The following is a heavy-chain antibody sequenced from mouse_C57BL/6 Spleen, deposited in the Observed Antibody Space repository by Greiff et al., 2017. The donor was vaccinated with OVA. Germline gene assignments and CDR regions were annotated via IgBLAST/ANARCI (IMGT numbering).Heavy chain of an antibody. Sequence: EVKLVESGEGLVKPGGSLKLSCAASGFTFSSYAMSWVRQTPEKRLEWVAYISSGGDYIYYADTVKGRFTISRDNARNTLYLQMSSLKSEDTAMYYCTRGGPITTVVATDWYFDVWGTGTTVTVSS. CDR3: TRGGPITTVVATDWYFDV. D-gene: IGHD1-1*01. CDR2: ISSGGDYI. V-gene: IGHV5-9-1*02. J-gene: IGHJ1*03. CDR1: GFTFSSYA.